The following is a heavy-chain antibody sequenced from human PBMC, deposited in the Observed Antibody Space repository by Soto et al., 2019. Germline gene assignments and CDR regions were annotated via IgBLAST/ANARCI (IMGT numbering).Heavy chain of an antibody. CDR2: INAFDDDT. Sequence: QAQLEQSGPEVKRPGASLKVSCKASAYTFTSYHISWVRQALGQGLEWIGWINAFDDDTNYSQKFQDRVTMTAPRSTDTAYLDLQSLGSDDADIYYCARNLYGRAFDIWGQGTMVTVSS. J-gene: IGHJ3*02. V-gene: IGHV1-18*04. D-gene: IGHD2-8*01. CDR3: ARNLYGRAFDI. CDR1: AYTFTSYH.